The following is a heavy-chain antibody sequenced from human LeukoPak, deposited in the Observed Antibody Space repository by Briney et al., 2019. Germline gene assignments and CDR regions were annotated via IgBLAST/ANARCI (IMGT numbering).Heavy chain of an antibody. J-gene: IGHJ4*02. CDR1: GYTFASYG. CDR3: ARTSAYGSSWHSY. Sequence: ASVKVSCKASGYTFASYGISWVRQAPGQGLEWMGWISVYNANTNDAQKFQGRVTVTTDTSTNTTYMELRSLRSDDTAVYYCARTSAYGSSWHSYWGQGTLVTVSS. V-gene: IGHV1-18*01. CDR2: ISVYNANT. D-gene: IGHD6-13*01.